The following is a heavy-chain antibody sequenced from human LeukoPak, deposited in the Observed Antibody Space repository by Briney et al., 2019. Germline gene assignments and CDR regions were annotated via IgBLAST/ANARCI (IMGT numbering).Heavy chain of an antibody. CDR1: GFTFSSYA. V-gene: IGHV3-23*01. CDR2: ISGSGGST. J-gene: IGHJ4*02. D-gene: IGHD5-18*01. CDR3: AKDTQIKRGYSKPY. Sequence: GGSLRLSCAASGFTFSSYAMSWVRQAPGKGLEWVSAISGSGGSTYYADSVKGRFTISRDNSKNTLYLQMNSLRADETAVYYCAKDTQIKRGYSKPYWGQGTLVTVSS.